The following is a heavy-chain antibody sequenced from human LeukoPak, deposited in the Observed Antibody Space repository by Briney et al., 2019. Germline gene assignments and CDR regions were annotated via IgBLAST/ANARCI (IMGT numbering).Heavy chain of an antibody. D-gene: IGHD5-24*01. J-gene: IGHJ4*02. Sequence: PGGSLRLSCAASGFTFSSYAMPWVRQAPGKGLEWVAVISYDGSNKYYADSVKGRFTISRHNSKNTLYLQMNSLRAEDTAVYYCARALRRDGYNSFDYWGQGTLVTVSS. V-gene: IGHV3-30*14. CDR1: GFTFSSYA. CDR2: ISYDGSNK. CDR3: ARALRRDGYNSFDY.